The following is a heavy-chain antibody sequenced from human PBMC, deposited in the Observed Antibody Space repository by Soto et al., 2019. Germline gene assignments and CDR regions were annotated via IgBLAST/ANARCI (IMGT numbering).Heavy chain of an antibody. V-gene: IGHV3-9*01. Sequence: EVQLVDSGGGLVQPGRSLRLSCAASGFTFDIYAMHWVRQAPGKGLEWVSSISWNSGTRGYADSVKGRFTISRDNAKNSLYLPVASLRTEDTALYCCSKALGRHIYGYVLVHWVQGTMVSV. CDR3: SKALGRHIYGYVLVH. CDR1: GFTFDIYA. D-gene: IGHD5-18*01. CDR2: ISWNSGTR. J-gene: IGHJ4*01.